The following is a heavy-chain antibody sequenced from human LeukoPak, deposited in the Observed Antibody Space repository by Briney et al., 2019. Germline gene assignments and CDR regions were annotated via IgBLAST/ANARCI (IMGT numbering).Heavy chain of an antibody. CDR3: AKDGCSSTSCYWLWFDP. D-gene: IGHD2-2*01. J-gene: IGHJ5*02. CDR1: GFTFSSYG. Sequence: PGRSLRLSCAASGFTFSSYGMHWVRQAPGKGLEWVAVISYDGSNKYYADSVKGRFTISRDNSKNTLYLQMNSLRAEDTAVYYCAKDGCSSTSCYWLWFDPWGQGTLVTVSS. CDR2: ISYDGSNK. V-gene: IGHV3-30*18.